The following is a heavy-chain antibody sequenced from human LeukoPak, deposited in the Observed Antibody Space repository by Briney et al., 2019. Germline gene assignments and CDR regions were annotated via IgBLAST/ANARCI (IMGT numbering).Heavy chain of an antibody. D-gene: IGHD6-19*01. CDR3: ASGASSSGWSDFDY. J-gene: IGHJ4*02. CDR1: GYTFTSYG. CDR2: IIPIFGTA. V-gene: IGHV1-69*13. Sequence: SVKVSCKASGYTFTSYGISWVRQAPGQGLEWMGGIIPIFGTANYAQKFQGRVTITADESTSTAYMELSSLRSEDTAVYYCASGASSSGWSDFDYWGQGTLVTVSS.